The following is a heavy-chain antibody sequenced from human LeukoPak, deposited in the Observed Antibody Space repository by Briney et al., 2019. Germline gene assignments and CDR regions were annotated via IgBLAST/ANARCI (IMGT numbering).Heavy chain of an antibody. CDR1: GFTFSSCG. CDR2: IRYDGNSE. V-gene: IGHV3-30*02. CDR3: AKGGDGYNYGSYFDY. D-gene: IGHD5-24*01. Sequence: PGRSLRLSCAASGFTFSSCGMHWVRQAPGKGLEWVAFIRYDGNSEFYVDSVKGRFTISRDNSKNTLYLQMNSLRAEDTAVYYCAKGGDGYNYGSYFDYWGQGTLVTVSS. J-gene: IGHJ4*02.